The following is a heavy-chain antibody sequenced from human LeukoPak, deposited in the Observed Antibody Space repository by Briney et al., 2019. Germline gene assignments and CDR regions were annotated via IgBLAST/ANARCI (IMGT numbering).Heavy chain of an antibody. D-gene: IGHD1-26*01. CDR2: INSDGSST. Sequence: GGSLRLSGEAPGFTFSSYWMHWFRQAPGKGLVWVSRINSDGSSTSYADSVKGRFTISRDNAKNTLYLQMNSLRAEDTAVYYCETTIVGAIHWGQGTLVTVSS. CDR1: GFTFSSYW. J-gene: IGHJ4*02. V-gene: IGHV3-74*01. CDR3: ETTIVGAIH.